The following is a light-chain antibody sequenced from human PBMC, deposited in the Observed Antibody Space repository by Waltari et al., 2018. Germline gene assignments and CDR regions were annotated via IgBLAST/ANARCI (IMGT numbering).Light chain of an antibody. CDR1: ISDICGYHY. CDR2: DVD. Sequence: QSALTQPASVSGSPGQSLTLSCTGSISDICGYHYVSWYQQPPGKAPKHIIYDVDHRPSGVSSRFSGSKSGTTASLTISGLQAEDEADYYCSSYTTTNTPHYVFGSGTRVTVL. CDR3: SSYTTTNTPHYV. V-gene: IGLV2-14*03. J-gene: IGLJ1*01.